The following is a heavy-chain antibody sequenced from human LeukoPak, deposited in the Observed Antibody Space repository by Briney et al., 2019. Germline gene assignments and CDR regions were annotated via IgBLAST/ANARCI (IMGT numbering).Heavy chain of an antibody. J-gene: IGHJ4*02. CDR1: GGSISSSSYY. D-gene: IGHD3-22*01. CDR2: IYHSGST. V-gene: IGHV4-39*07. CDR3: ARGTTMIVVVIHFDY. Sequence: SETLSLTCTVSGGSISSSSYYWGWIRQPPGKGLEWIGSIYHSGSTYYNPSLKSRVTISVDTSKNQFSLKLSSVTAAVTAVYYCARGTTMIVVVIHFDYWGQGTLVTVSS.